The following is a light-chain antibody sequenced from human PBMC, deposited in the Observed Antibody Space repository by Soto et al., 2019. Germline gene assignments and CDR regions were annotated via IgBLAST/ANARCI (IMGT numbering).Light chain of an antibody. CDR1: QTVGNN. V-gene: IGKV3-15*01. J-gene: IGKJ5*01. CDR3: QKYDNWPPIT. CDR2: GAS. Sequence: EIVLTQSPATLSVSPGERATLSCRASQTVGNNLAWYQQKPGQAPRLLIYGASNRATGIPARFSGSGSGTEFTLTITSLQSEDFVVYYCQKYDNWPPITFGQGTRLEIK.